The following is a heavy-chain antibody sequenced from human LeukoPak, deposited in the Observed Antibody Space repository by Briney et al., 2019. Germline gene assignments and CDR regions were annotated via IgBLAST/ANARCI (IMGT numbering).Heavy chain of an antibody. J-gene: IGHJ4*02. Sequence: GGSLRLSCSASGFTFKKYAMHWVRQAPGKGLEYVSAINSNGGRTYYADSVKGRFTTSRDNSKNTLFLQMSSLRVEDTAVYYCVKDLYYDNSGYYSGAFDYWGQGTLVTVSS. CDR1: GFTFKKYA. CDR3: VKDLYYDNSGYYSGAFDY. V-gene: IGHV3-64D*06. D-gene: IGHD3-22*01. CDR2: INSNGGRT.